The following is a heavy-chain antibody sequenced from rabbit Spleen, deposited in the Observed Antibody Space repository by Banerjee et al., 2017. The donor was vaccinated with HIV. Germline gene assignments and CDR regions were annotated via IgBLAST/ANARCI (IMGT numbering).Heavy chain of an antibody. D-gene: IGHD2-1*01. V-gene: IGHV1S40*01. CDR2: IWSSGSAT. CDR1: GFSFSSGYD. J-gene: IGHJ4*01. CDR3: ARGSAAMTMVITGYYLGL. Sequence: QSLEESGGDLVKPGASLTLTCTASGFSFSSGYDMCWVRQAPGKGLEWIACIWSSGSATYYASWAKGRFTISRTSSTVDLKMTSLTAADTATYFCARGSAAMTMVITGYYLGLWGPGTLVTVS.